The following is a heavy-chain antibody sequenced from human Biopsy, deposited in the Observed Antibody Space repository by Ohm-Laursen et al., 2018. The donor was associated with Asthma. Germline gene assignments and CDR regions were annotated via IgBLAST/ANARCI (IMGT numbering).Heavy chain of an antibody. V-gene: IGHV4-34*01. CDR1: GGSFSAYY. CDR2: INQSGST. D-gene: IGHD3-3*01. Sequence: GTLSLTCAVYGGSFSAYYWSWIRQPPGKGLEWIAEINQSGSTNYNPSLKSRVTMSADTSKNQLFLNLSSVTAADTAVYYCARAASTTVFWSGYSHNWFDPWGQGTLVTVSS. J-gene: IGHJ5*02. CDR3: ARAASTTVFWSGYSHNWFDP.